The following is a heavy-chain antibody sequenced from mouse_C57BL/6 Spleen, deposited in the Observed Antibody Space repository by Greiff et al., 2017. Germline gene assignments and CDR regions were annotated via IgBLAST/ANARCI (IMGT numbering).Heavy chain of an antibody. CDR2: IYPGDGDT. Sequence: QVQLQQSGPELVKPGASVKISCRASGYAFSSSWMNWVKQRPGKGLEWIGRIYPGDGDTNYNGKFKGKATLTADKSSSTAYMQLSSLTSEDSAVYSCATYGYDGRGLAYWGQGTTLTVSS. CDR1: GYAFSSSW. D-gene: IGHD2-2*01. CDR3: ATYGYDGRGLAY. V-gene: IGHV1-82*01. J-gene: IGHJ2*01.